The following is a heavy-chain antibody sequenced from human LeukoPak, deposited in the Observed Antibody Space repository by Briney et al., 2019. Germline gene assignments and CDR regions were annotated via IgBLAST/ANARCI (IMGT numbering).Heavy chain of an antibody. CDR1: GFTFDDYA. CDR2: ISWDGGST. CDR3: ARDSYGDYSAFDY. J-gene: IGHJ4*02. V-gene: IGHV3-43D*03. D-gene: IGHD4-17*01. Sequence: PGGSLRLSCAASGFTFDDYAMHWVRQAPGKGLEWVSLISWDGGSTYYADSVKGRFTISRDNSKNSLYLQMNSLRAEDTALYYCARDSYGDYSAFDYWGQGTLVTVSS.